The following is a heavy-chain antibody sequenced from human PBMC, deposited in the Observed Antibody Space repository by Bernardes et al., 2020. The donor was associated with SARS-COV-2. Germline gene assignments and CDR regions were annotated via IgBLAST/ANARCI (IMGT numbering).Heavy chain of an antibody. V-gene: IGHV4-34*01. Sequence: SETLSLTCAVSGGSFTDYYWSWIRQPPGKGLEWSGQINHGGRTNFNTSLKSRFTMSVDSSKHQFFLRLTSVTAADSGIYFCSKGKENDSGWSRLGYYSYAMDDWGHAKTVAVTS. D-gene: IGHD3-16*01. J-gene: IGHJ6*02. CDR2: INHGGRT. CDR1: GGSFTDYY. CDR3: SKGKENDSGWSRLGYYSYAMDD.